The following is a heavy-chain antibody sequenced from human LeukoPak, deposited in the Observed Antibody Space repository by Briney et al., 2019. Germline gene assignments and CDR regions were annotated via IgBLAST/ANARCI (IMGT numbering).Heavy chain of an antibody. CDR1: GFTFSSYS. J-gene: IGHJ4*02. CDR2: ISSSSSYI. Sequence: PGGSLRLSCAASGFTFSSYSMTWVRQAPGKGLEWVSSISSSSSYIYYADSVKGRFTISRDNAKNSVYLQMNSLRVEDTGIYYCARNARGPGDYWGQGTVVTVSS. D-gene: IGHD2-2*01. V-gene: IGHV3-21*01. CDR3: ARNARGPGDY.